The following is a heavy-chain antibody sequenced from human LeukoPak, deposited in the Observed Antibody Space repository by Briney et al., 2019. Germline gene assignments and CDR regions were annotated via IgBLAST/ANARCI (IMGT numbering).Heavy chain of an antibody. V-gene: IGHV3-48*01. J-gene: IGHJ6*03. CDR2: ISRVPGIT. CDR1: TFISSYYS. CDR3: ARVGSHSGSLSLIKRNYYYYYYMDV. Sequence: PGGSLRLSCTASTFISSYYSINWVRQAPGKGLEWLSYISRVPGITYYADSVRGRFTISRDNSKNTLYLQMNSLRAEDTAVYYCARVGSHSGSLSLIKRNYYYYYYMDVWGKGTTVTISS. D-gene: IGHD3-10*01.